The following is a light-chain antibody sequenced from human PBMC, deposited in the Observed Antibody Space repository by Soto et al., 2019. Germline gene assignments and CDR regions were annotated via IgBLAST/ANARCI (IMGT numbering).Light chain of an antibody. Sequence: DIQMTQSPSTLSASVGDRVTITCRASQSISSWLAWYQQKPGKAPKLLIYDGSSLESGVPSRFSGSGSGPEFNLTISSLQPDDFAAYYCQQYNSYSGTFGQGTKVEIK. J-gene: IGKJ1*01. CDR1: QSISSW. CDR2: DGS. V-gene: IGKV1-5*01. CDR3: QQYNSYSGT.